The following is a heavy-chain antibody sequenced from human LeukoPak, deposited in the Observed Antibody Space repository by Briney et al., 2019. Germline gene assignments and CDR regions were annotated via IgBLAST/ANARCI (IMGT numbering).Heavy chain of an antibody. D-gene: IGHD1-26*01. CDR1: GFTFSSFS. CDR2: ISSVSTIV. V-gene: IGHV3-48*02. J-gene: IGHJ4*02. CDR3: ARDLHSGAYTFDY. Sequence: GGSLRLSCATSGFTFSSFSMNWVRQAPGKGLEWVSYISSVSTIVYYAASVEGRFTISRDNAKNSLYLQMNSLRDEDTAVYYCARDLHSGAYTFDYWGQETLVTVSS.